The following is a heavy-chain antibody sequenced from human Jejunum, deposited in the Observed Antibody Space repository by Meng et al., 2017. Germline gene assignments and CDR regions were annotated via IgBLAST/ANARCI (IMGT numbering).Heavy chain of an antibody. D-gene: IGHD2-2*03. J-gene: IGHJ4*02. Sequence: QLQLQQSGSGLVKPAKTLSLTCAVSGGSSNSDGYTWSWIRQPPGKGLEWIGYIYHTGSPYYNPSLKSRLTISVDRSENQFSLKLSSVTAADTAVYYCARMDSAFHYFDYWGQGTLVTVSS. CDR3: ARMDSAFHYFDY. V-gene: IGHV4-30-2*01. CDR2: IYHTGSP. CDR1: GGSSNSDGYT.